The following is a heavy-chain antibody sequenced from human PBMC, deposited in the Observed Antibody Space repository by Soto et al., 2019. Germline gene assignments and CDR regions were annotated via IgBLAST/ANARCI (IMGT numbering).Heavy chain of an antibody. V-gene: IGHV1-69*06. CDR3: ARAGVIVHEMATIPYYYYYGMDV. CDR1: GGTFSSYA. D-gene: IGHD5-12*01. Sequence: SVKVSCKASGGTFSSYAISWVRQAPGQGLEWMGGIIPIFGTANYAQKFQGRVTITADKSTSTAYMELSSLRSEDTAVYYCARAGVIVHEMATIPYYYYYGMDVWGQGTTVTVSS. CDR2: IIPIFGTA. J-gene: IGHJ6*02.